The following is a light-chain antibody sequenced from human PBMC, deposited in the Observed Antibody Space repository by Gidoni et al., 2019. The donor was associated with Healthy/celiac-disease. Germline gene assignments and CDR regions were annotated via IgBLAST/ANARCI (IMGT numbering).Light chain of an antibody. CDR2: DAS. CDR3: QQRSNWPPEIT. Sequence: ELVLTQSPATLSLSPGERATLSCRASQSVSSYLAWYQQKPGQAPRLLIYDASNRATGSPARFSGSGSGTDFTLTISSLEPEDFAVYYCQQRSNWPPEITFGQGTRLEIK. J-gene: IGKJ5*01. V-gene: IGKV3-11*01. CDR1: QSVSSY.